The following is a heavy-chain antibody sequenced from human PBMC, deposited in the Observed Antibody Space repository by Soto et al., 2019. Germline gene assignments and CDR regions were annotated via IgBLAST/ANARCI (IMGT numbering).Heavy chain of an antibody. CDR1: GVTFSSYG. J-gene: IGHJ6*02. CDR3: ARLYGSGSYYMYYYYGMDV. Sequence: GGSLRLSCAASGVTFSSYGMHWVRQAPGKGLEWVAVIWYDGSNKYYADSVKGRFTISRDNSKNTLYLQMNSLRAEDTAVYYCARLYGSGSYYMYYYYGMDVWGQGTTVTVSS. D-gene: IGHD3-10*01. CDR2: IWYDGSNK. V-gene: IGHV3-33*01.